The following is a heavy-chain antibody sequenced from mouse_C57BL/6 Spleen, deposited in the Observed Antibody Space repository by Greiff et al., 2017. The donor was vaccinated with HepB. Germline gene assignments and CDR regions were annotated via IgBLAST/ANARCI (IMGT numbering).Heavy chain of an antibody. CDR3: ARGVTTVVSWYFDV. D-gene: IGHD1-1*01. CDR2: IDPSDSET. Sequence: QVQLQQPGAELVRPGSSVKLSCKASGYTFTSYWMHWVKQSPIQGLEWIGNIDPSDSETHYNQKFKDKATLTVDKSASTAYMQLSSLTSEDSAVYYCARGVTTVVSWYFDVWGTGTTVTVSS. CDR1: GYTFTSYW. V-gene: IGHV1-52*01. J-gene: IGHJ1*03.